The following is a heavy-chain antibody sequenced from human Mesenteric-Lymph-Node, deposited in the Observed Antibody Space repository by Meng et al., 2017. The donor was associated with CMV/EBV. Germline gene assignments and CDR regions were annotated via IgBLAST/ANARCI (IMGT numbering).Heavy chain of an antibody. Sequence: ASVKVSCKTSGYSFTGHFIHWVRQAPGQGLEWMGWINPISGDPRYAQKFQGRITVTRDTSISTVYMELTRLESDDTAIYYCARHGDYYSFDPWGQGTLVTVSS. J-gene: IGHJ5*01. CDR2: INPISGDP. CDR1: GYSFTGHF. V-gene: IGHV1-2*02. CDR3: ARHGDYYSFDP. D-gene: IGHD2-21*01.